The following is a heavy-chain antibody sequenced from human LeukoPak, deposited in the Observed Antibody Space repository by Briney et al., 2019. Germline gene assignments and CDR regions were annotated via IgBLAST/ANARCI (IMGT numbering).Heavy chain of an antibody. J-gene: IGHJ4*02. CDR1: GYTFTSYY. Sequence: ASVKVSCKTSGYTFTSYYIHWVRQAPGQGLEWMGIINPSGGSTSYAQKFQGRVTMTRDTSTSTVYMELTSLRSEDTAVYYCARDSGLTTVTPKYYFDYWGQGTLVTVSS. D-gene: IGHD4-17*01. CDR3: ARDSGLTTVTPKYYFDY. V-gene: IGHV1-46*01. CDR2: INPSGGST.